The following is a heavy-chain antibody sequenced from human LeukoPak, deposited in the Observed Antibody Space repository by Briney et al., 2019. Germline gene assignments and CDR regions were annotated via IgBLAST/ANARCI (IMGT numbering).Heavy chain of an antibody. CDR2: INSDGINT. V-gene: IGHV3-74*01. D-gene: IGHD3-22*01. CDR3: ARDLGQYYDTSDNWFDP. CDR1: GFTFSNYW. Sequence: PGGSLRLSCAASGFTFSNYWMHWVRQAPGKELVWVSRINSDGINTSYADSVKGRFTISRDNAKNTLNLQMNSLRAEDTAVYYCARDLGQYYDTSDNWFDPWGQGTLVTVSS. J-gene: IGHJ5*02.